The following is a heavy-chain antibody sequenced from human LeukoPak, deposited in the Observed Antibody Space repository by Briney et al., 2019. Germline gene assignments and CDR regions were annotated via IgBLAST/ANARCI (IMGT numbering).Heavy chain of an antibody. J-gene: IGHJ3*01. CDR1: GFTVSYSS. D-gene: IGHD3-10*01. CDR2: IYSDGST. V-gene: IGHV3-53*01. CDR3: TRAGKYGSYDAFYL. Sequence: GGSLRLSCAASGFTVSYSSMTWVRQAPGEGLEWVSDIYSDGSTNYADSVKGRFIISRDNFKNTLYLQMNSLRAEDTAMYFCTRAGKYGSYDAFYLWGQGTMVTVSS.